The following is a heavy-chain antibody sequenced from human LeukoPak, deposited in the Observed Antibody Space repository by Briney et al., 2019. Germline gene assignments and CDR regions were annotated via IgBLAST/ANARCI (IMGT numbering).Heavy chain of an antibody. CDR2: ISYDGSNK. CDR3: AKDLTIFEAGY. V-gene: IGHV3-30*18. Sequence: PSETLSLTCAVYGGSFSGYYWSWIRQPPGKGLEWVAVISYDGSNKYYADSVKGRFTISRDNSKNTLYLQMNSLRAEDTAVYYCAKDLTIFEAGYWGQGTLVTVSS. J-gene: IGHJ4*02. D-gene: IGHD3-3*01. CDR1: GGSFSGYY.